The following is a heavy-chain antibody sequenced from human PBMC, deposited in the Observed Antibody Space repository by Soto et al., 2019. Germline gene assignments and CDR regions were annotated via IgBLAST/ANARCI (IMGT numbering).Heavy chain of an antibody. CDR1: GYTFTSYG. D-gene: IGHD1-1*01. Sequence: ASVKVSCKASGYTFTSYGISGVRQAPGQGLEWMGWISAYNGDTNYAQKLQGRVTMTTDTSTSTAYMELRSLRSDDTAVYYCARDRSDWNYHYYGMDVWGQGTTVTVSS. J-gene: IGHJ6*02. CDR2: ISAYNGDT. V-gene: IGHV1-18*04. CDR3: ARDRSDWNYHYYGMDV.